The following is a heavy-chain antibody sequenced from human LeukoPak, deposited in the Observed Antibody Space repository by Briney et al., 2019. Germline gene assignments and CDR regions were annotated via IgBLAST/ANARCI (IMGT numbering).Heavy chain of an antibody. J-gene: IGHJ1*01. Sequence: GGSLRLSCATSGLTVRTSSMSWVRQAPGKGLEWVAVIYSSGSTYYEDSVNGRCTISRDTSKSSMYLQMDHLRAEDTAVYYCASAREYCINSNCYEYFQDWGQGTLVTVSS. CDR2: IYSSGST. CDR3: ASAREYCINSNCYEYFQD. D-gene: IGHD2-2*01. CDR1: GLTVRTSS. V-gene: IGHV3-53*01.